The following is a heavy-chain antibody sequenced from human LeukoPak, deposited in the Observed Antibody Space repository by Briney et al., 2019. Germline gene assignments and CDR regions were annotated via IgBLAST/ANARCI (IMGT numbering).Heavy chain of an antibody. V-gene: IGHV1-8*01. D-gene: IGHD6-19*01. CDR3: ARDKGYSSGSNQFDP. Sequence: ASVKVSCKASGYTFTSYDINWVRQATGQGLEWMGWMNPNSGNTGYAQKLQGRVTMTRNTSISTAYMELSSLRSEDTAVYYCARDKGYSSGSNQFDPWGQGTLVTVSS. J-gene: IGHJ5*02. CDR2: MNPNSGNT. CDR1: GYTFTSYD.